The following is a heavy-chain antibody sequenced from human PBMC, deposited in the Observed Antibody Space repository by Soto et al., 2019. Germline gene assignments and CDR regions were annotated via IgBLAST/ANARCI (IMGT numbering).Heavy chain of an antibody. CDR1: GFTFSYYS. J-gene: IGHJ4*02. CDR2: ISGSSTYI. CDR3: ARGDGTGLYNSGWSPRY. V-gene: IGHV3-21*04. D-gene: IGHD6-19*01. Sequence: EVQLVESGAGLVKPGESLRVSCAASGFTFSYYSLHWVREAPGKGLEWVSSISGSSTYIYYADRVKGRFTISRDNAKNSLYLRMDSLRAEDTAVYYCARGDGTGLYNSGWSPRYWGQGTLVTVSS.